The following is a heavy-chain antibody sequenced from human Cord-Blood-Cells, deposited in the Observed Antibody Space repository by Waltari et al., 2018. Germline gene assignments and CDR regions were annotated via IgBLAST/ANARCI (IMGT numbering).Heavy chain of an antibody. D-gene: IGHD6-6*01. J-gene: IGHJ4*02. CDR2: IIPIFGTA. V-gene: IGHV1-69*01. CDR3: ARARVAARGYYFDY. CDR1: ELTFRGHA. Sequence: QVQLVQSGAEVKKHGASVKGSCKDSELTFRGHAISWVRPAPGQGLEWMGGIIPIFGTANYPQKFQGRVTITADESTSTAYMELSSLRSEDTAVYYCARARVAARGYYFDYWGQGTLVTVSS.